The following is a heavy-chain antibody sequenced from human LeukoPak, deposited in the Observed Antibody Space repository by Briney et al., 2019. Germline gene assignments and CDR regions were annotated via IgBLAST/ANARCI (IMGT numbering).Heavy chain of an antibody. CDR1: GGSISTYY. CDR3: ARSLMATTPFDY. Sequence: SETLSLTCTVSGGSISTYYWSWIRQPPGKGLEWIGNIYYSGSTIYNPSLKSRVTMSVDTSKNQFSLNLTSVTAADTAVYYCARSLMATTPFDYWGQGTLVTVSS. J-gene: IGHJ4*02. V-gene: IGHV4-59*01. D-gene: IGHD5-24*01. CDR2: IYYSGST.